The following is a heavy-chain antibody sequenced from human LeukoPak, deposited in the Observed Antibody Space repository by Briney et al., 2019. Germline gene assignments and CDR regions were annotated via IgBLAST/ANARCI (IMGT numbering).Heavy chain of an antibody. Sequence: SETLSLTCTVSGGSISSSYWSWIRQPAGKGLEWIGRNNPSGSTNYNPSLKSRVTMSVDTSKNQFSLKLSSVTAADTAVYYCARASSSSRLVYYYYYMDVWGKETTVTVSS. CDR3: ARASSSSRLVYYYYYMDV. J-gene: IGHJ6*03. CDR2: NNPSGST. V-gene: IGHV4-4*07. D-gene: IGHD6-6*01. CDR1: GGSISSSY.